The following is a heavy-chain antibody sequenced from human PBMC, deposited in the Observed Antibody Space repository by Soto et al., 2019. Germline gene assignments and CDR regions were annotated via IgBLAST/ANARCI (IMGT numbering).Heavy chain of an antibody. CDR3: ARGIRYQYGMDV. Sequence: EVQVVESGGGLVQPGGSLRLSCEASGFTFSSYWMHWVRQVPGKGLAWVSRLNGDGTTTNYADSVKGRFTISRDNAKNTVYLEMSSLRAEDMAVYYCARGIRYQYGMDVWGQGTTVTVSS. J-gene: IGHJ6*02. CDR1: GFTFSSYW. D-gene: IGHD1-20*01. CDR2: LNGDGTTT. V-gene: IGHV3-74*01.